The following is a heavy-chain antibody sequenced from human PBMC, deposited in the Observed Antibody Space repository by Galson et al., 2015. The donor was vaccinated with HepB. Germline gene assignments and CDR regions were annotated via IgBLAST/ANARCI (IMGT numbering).Heavy chain of an antibody. CDR2: INPSGGST. Sequence: SVKVSCKASGYTFTSYYMHWVRQAPGQGLEWMGIINPSGGSTSYAQKFQGRVTMTRDTSTSTVYKELSSLRSEDTAVYYCARESIAAAGGFQHWGQGTLVTVSS. CDR1: GYTFTSYY. CDR3: ARESIAAAGGFQH. V-gene: IGHV1-46*03. D-gene: IGHD6-13*01. J-gene: IGHJ1*01.